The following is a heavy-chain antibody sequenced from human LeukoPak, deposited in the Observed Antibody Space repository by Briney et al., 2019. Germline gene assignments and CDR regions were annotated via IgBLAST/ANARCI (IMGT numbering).Heavy chain of an antibody. J-gene: IGHJ4*02. Sequence: ASVKVSCKASGYTFTGYYMHWVRQAPGQGLEWMGWINPNSGGTNYAQKFQGRVTMTRDTSISTAYMELSRLRSDDTAVYYCARGSGGVYGDYPGGGDYWGQGTLVTVSS. D-gene: IGHD4-17*01. CDR3: ARGSGGVYGDYPGGGDY. V-gene: IGHV1-2*02. CDR1: GYTFTGYY. CDR2: INPNSGGT.